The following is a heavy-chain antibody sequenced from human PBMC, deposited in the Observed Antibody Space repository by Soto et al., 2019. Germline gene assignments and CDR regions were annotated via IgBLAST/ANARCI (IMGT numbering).Heavy chain of an antibody. D-gene: IGHD3-22*01. Sequence: QVQLQESGPGLVMPSQTLSLTCTVSGGSISTGGYYWSWIRQHPGKGLEWIGYIYFTGSTYYSPSLKSRVSISIDTFKNQFPLRLSSVTAADTAVYFCARIYGSNSAGGIYWGQGTLVTVSS. V-gene: IGHV4-31*03. CDR1: GGSISTGGYY. J-gene: IGHJ4*02. CDR2: IYFTGST. CDR3: ARIYGSNSAGGIY.